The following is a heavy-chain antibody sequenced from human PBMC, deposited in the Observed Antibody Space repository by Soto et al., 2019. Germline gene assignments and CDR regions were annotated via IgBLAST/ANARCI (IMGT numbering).Heavy chain of an antibody. Sequence: PSETLSLTCTVSGGSISSSSYYWGWIRQPPGKGLEWIGSIYYSGSTYYNPSLKSRVTISVDTSKNQFSLKLSSVTAADTAVYYCARHFWNDGTGLFDYWGQGTLVTVSS. J-gene: IGHJ4*02. D-gene: IGHD1-1*01. CDR3: ARHFWNDGTGLFDY. CDR1: GGSISSSSYY. CDR2: IYYSGST. V-gene: IGHV4-39*01.